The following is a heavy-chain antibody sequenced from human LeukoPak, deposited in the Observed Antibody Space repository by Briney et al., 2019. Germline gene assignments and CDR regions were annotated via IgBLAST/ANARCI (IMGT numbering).Heavy chain of an antibody. J-gene: IGHJ4*02. D-gene: IGHD3-22*01. CDR1: GGTFTSYG. V-gene: IGHV1-18*01. Sequence: ASVEVSCKASGGTFTSYGISWVRQAPGQGLEWMGWISAYNGNTNYAQKLQGRVTMTTDTSTSTAYMELRSLRSDDTAVYYCARDPSPLYYYDSSGYYSDYWGQGTLVTVSS. CDR2: ISAYNGNT. CDR3: ARDPSPLYYYDSSGYYSDY.